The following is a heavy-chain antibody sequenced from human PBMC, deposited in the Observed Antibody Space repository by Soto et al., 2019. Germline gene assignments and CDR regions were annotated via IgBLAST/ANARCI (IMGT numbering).Heavy chain of an antibody. J-gene: IGHJ4*02. CDR2: IKEDGSEK. Sequence: GGSLRLSCAASGFTFRSYWMSWVRQAPGKGLEWVANIKEDGSEKYYVDSMKGRFTISRDNAKNSLYLQMDSLRAEDTAVYYCASQSQYCSSTSCYGGDNFDYWGQGTLVTVSS. D-gene: IGHD2-2*01. V-gene: IGHV3-7*01. CDR1: GFTFRSYW. CDR3: ASQSQYCSSTSCYGGDNFDY.